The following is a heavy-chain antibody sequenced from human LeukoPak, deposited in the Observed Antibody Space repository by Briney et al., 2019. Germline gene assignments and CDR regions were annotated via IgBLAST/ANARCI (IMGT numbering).Heavy chain of an antibody. CDR3: ESVGGHADTSELSYYYMDV. CDR2: ISSSSSYI. D-gene: IGHD3-16*01. Sequence: GGSLRLSCAASGFTFSSYSMNWVRQAPGKGLEWVSSISSSSSYIYYADSVKGRFTISRDNAQNSLYLQMNSLRAEDPAVYYCESVGGHADTSELSYYYMDVWGKGTTVPVSS. J-gene: IGHJ6*03. CDR1: GFTFSSYS. V-gene: IGHV3-21*01.